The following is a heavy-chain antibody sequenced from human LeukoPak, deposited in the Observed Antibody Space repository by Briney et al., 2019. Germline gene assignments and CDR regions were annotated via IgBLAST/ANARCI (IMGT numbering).Heavy chain of an antibody. Sequence: PGGSLRLSCAASGFTFSSYGMHWVRQAPGKGLEWVAIISKDGGDENYADPVKGRFTIFRDKAKNSLYLQMNSLRVEDTAVYYCARDIDFFALDYWGQGDLVTVSS. J-gene: IGHJ4*02. CDR3: ARDIDFFALDY. CDR2: ISKDGGDE. V-gene: IGHV3-7*01. D-gene: IGHD3-16*02. CDR1: GFTFSSYG.